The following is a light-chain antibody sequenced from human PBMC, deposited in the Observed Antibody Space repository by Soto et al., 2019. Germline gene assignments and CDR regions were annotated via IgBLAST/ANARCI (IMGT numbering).Light chain of an antibody. CDR3: QQYRSWPRT. V-gene: IGKV3-20*01. Sequence: EIVLTQSPATLSLSPGERATLSCRASQSVSSSYLAWYQHKPGQAPRLLIYGASSRATGIPDRFSGRGAGAEFTLTISSLQSEDFAVYYCQQYRSWPRTFGQGTKVDIK. CDR1: QSVSSSY. CDR2: GAS. J-gene: IGKJ1*01.